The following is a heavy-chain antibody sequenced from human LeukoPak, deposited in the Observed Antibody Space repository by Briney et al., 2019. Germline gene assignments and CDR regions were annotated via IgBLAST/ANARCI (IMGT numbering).Heavy chain of an antibody. D-gene: IGHD1-26*01. CDR1: GGSISSGSHY. Sequence: PSQTLSLTCTVSGGSISSGSHYWRSIRQPAGKGLEWIGRIYTSGNTNYNPSLKSRVTISLDTSNNQFSLNLSSVTAADTAVYYCAGEVGGSWFDPWGLGTLVTVSS. CDR2: IYTSGNT. CDR3: AGEVGGSWFDP. V-gene: IGHV4-61*02. J-gene: IGHJ5*02.